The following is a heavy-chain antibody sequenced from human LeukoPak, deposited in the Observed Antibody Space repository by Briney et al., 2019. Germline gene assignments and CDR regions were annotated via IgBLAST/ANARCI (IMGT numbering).Heavy chain of an antibody. CDR3: ARVRGLYCFDY. CDR1: GYSISSGYY. V-gene: IGHV4-38-2*01. Sequence: PSETLSLTCAVSGYSISSGYYWGWIRQPPGKGLEWIGSIFHSGSTYYNPSLKRRVTISVDTSKNQFSLKLSSVTAADTAVYYCARVRGLYCFDYWGQGTLVTVSS. D-gene: IGHD2-15*01. CDR2: IFHSGST. J-gene: IGHJ4*02.